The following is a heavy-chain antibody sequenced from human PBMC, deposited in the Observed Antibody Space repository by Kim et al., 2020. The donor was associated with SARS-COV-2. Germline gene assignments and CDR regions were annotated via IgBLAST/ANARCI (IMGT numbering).Heavy chain of an antibody. Sequence: SIGYAYSVKGRFTIYRDNSKNSLYLQMNSLRAEDTALYYCATSRPGGFDYWCQGTLVTVSS. CDR2: SI. J-gene: IGHJ4*02. CDR3: ATSRPGGFDY. D-gene: IGHD3-16*01. V-gene: IGHV3-9*01.